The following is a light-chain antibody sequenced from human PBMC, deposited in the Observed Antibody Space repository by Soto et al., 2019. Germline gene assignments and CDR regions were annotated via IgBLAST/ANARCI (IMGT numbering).Light chain of an antibody. CDR2: DVS. CDR3: CSYAGSPTYV. J-gene: IGLJ1*01. CDR1: SSDVGGYNY. V-gene: IGLV2-11*01. Sequence: QSALTQPRSVSGAPGQAVTISCTGTSSDVGGYNYVSWYQQHPGKAPKVMIYDVSERPSGVPDRFSGSKSGNTASLTISGLQAEDEADYYCCSYAGSPTYVFGPGTPLTVL.